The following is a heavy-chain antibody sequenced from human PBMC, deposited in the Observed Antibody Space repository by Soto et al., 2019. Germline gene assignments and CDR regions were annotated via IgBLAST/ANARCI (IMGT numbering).Heavy chain of an antibody. CDR1: GFIFRNFW. D-gene: IGHD1-1*01. CDR3: ARGTSTPGFDY. CDR2: INEDGSLT. Sequence: ESGGGLVQPGGSLRLSCAASGFIFRNFWMNWVRQAPGKGLEWLGNINEDGSLTSYVDSVKGRFTTSRDNAERSLYLHLSSLRAEDTAVYYCARGTSTPGFDYLGQGTLVTVSS. J-gene: IGHJ4*02. V-gene: IGHV3-7*04.